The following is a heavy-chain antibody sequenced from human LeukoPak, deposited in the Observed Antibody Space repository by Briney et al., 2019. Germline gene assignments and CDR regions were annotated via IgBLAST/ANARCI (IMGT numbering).Heavy chain of an antibody. V-gene: IGHV3-7*05. CDR2: IKQDGSEK. CDR3: ARDRSSGWYVYDY. D-gene: IGHD6-19*01. Sequence: PGGSLRLSCAASGFTFSNYGMNWVRQAPGKGLEWVANIKQDGSEKYYVDSVKGRFTISRDNAKNSLYLQMNSLRADDTAVYYCARDRSSGWYVYDYWGQGTLVTVSS. CDR1: GFTFSNYG. J-gene: IGHJ4*02.